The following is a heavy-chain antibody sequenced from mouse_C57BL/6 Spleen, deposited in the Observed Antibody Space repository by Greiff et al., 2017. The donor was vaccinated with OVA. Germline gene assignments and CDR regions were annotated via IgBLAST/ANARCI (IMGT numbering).Heavy chain of an antibody. J-gene: IGHJ3*01. CDR3: ARRVYYYGSSYDWFAY. CDR2: IDPSDSYT. CDR1: GYTFTSYW. V-gene: IGHV1-59*01. Sequence: VKLQQPGAELVRPGTSVKLSCKASGYTFTSYWMHWVKQRPGQGLEWIGVIDPSDSYTNYNQKFKGEATLTVDTSSSTAYMQLSSLTSEDSAVYYCARRVYYYGSSYDWFAYWGQGTLVTVSA. D-gene: IGHD1-1*01.